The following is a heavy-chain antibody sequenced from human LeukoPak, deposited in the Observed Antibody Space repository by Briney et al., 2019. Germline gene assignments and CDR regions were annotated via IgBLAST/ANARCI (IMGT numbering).Heavy chain of an antibody. CDR2: TSSSTSHT. Sequence: GGSLRLSCAASGFTFSDYYLTWIRQAPGKGLEWVAYTSSSTSHTNYADSVKGRFTISRDNAKNSLYLQMDSLRAEDTAVYYCAREVTSNVLLWFGELSPEMGYFDYWGQGTLVTVSS. CDR1: GFTFSDYY. V-gene: IGHV3-11*05. J-gene: IGHJ4*02. CDR3: AREVTSNVLLWFGELSPEMGYFDY. D-gene: IGHD3-10*01.